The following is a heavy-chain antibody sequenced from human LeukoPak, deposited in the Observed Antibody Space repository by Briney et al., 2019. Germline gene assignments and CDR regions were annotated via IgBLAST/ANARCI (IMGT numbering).Heavy chain of an antibody. CDR2: IYSDGGT. CDR1: GFTVSTNY. Sequence: GGSLRLSCAASGFTVSTNYMNWVRQAPGKGLEWVSLIYSDGGTYYADSVKGRFIISRDNSKNTVYLQMNSLRAEDTAVYYCARRYIAVPVVDYWGQGTLVTVSS. D-gene: IGHD6-19*01. CDR3: ARRYIAVPVVDY. J-gene: IGHJ4*02. V-gene: IGHV3-53*01.